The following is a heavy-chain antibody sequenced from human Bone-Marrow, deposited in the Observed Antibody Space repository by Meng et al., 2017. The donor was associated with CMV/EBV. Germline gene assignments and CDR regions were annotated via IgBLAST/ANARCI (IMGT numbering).Heavy chain of an antibody. J-gene: IGHJ6*02. V-gene: IGHV3-30*02. Sequence: GESLKISCAVSGFTVFSKYMNWVRQAPGKGLEWVAFIRYDGSNKYYADSVKGRFTISRDNSKNTLYLQMNSLRAEDTAVYYCAKDPGSGNDYYYGMDVWGQGTTVTVSS. CDR1: GFTVFSKY. CDR3: AKDPGSGNDYYYGMDV. D-gene: IGHD3-10*01. CDR2: IRYDGSNK.